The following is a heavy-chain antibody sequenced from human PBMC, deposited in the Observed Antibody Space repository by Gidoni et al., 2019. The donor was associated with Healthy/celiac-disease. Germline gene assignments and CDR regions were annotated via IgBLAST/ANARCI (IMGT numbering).Heavy chain of an antibody. J-gene: IGHJ4*02. V-gene: IGHV3-23*01. CDR2: ISGSGGST. Sequence: EVQLFESGGGLVQPGGSLRLPCAASGFTFSCYAMSWVRQAPGKGLGWGSAISGSGGSTYYADSVKGRFTISRDNSKNTLYLQMNSLRAEDTAVYYCAKGRIGRIGSYYNFDYWGQGTWSPSPQ. CDR1: GFTFSCYA. CDR3: AKGRIGRIGSYYNFDY. D-gene: IGHD1-26*01.